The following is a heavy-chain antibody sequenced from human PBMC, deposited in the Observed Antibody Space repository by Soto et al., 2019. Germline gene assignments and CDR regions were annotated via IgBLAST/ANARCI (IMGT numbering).Heavy chain of an antibody. CDR2: ISAYNGNT. CDR1: GYTFTSYG. J-gene: IGHJ4*02. Sequence: ASVKVSCNASGYTFTSYGISWGRQAPGQGLEWMGWISAYNGNTNYAQKLQGRVTMTTDTSTSTAYIELRSLRSDDTAVYYCAREELLGIAVAGTTDYWGQGTMVTV. V-gene: IGHV1-18*04. CDR3: AREELLGIAVAGTTDY. D-gene: IGHD6-19*01.